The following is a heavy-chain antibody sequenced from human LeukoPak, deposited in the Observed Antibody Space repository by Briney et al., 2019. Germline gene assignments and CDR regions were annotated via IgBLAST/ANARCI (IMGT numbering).Heavy chain of an antibody. J-gene: IGHJ4*02. CDR2: INHSGST. D-gene: IGHD3-22*01. V-gene: IGHV4-34*01. CDR3: ARGYYDSSGYYPFDY. Sequence: SGTLSLTCAVYGGSFSGYYWSWIRQPPGKGLEWIGEINHSGSTNYNPSLKSRVTISVDTSKNQFSLKLSSMTAADTAVYYCARGYYDSSGYYPFDYWGQGTLVTVSS. CDR1: GGSFSGYY.